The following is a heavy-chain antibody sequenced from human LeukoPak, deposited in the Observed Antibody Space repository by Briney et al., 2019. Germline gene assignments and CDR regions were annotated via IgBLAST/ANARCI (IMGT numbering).Heavy chain of an antibody. CDR3: ARDGLYCTNGVCSSDI. CDR2: MNPNSGNT. CDR1: GYTFTSYD. D-gene: IGHD2-8*01. Sequence: ASVKVSCKASGYTFTSYDINWVRQATGQGLEWMGWMNPNSGNTGYAQKFQGRVTMTRDTSTSTVYMELTSLRSADTAVYFCARDGLYCTNGVCSSDIWGQGTLVTVSS. V-gene: IGHV1-8*01. J-gene: IGHJ3*02.